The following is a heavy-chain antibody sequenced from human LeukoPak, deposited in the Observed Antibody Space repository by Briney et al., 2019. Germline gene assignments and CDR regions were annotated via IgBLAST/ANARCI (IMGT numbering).Heavy chain of an antibody. CDR2: IYSASST. Sequence: GGSLRLSCAASGFTVSSNYMSWVRQAPGKGLEWVSVIYSASSTYYADSVKGRFSISRDNAKNSLYLQMNSLRAEDTAVYYCARGQNYYDSSAFDIWGQGTMVTVSS. J-gene: IGHJ3*02. CDR3: ARGQNYYDSSAFDI. D-gene: IGHD3-22*01. CDR1: GFTVSSNY. V-gene: IGHV3-53*01.